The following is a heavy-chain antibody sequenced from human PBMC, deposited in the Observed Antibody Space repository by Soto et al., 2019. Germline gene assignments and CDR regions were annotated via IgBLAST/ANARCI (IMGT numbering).Heavy chain of an antibody. CDR1: GFTFSSYA. Sequence: EVQLLESGGGLVQPGGSLRLSCAASGFTFSSYAMSWVRQAPGKGLEWVSAISGSGGSTYYADSVKGRFTISRDNSKNTLYLQMNSLRAEDTAVDYCAKDLVVAYRYCSSTSCYTDYYYGMDVWGQGTTVTVSS. J-gene: IGHJ6*02. V-gene: IGHV3-23*01. CDR3: AKDLVVAYRYCSSTSCYTDYYYGMDV. D-gene: IGHD2-2*02. CDR2: ISGSGGST.